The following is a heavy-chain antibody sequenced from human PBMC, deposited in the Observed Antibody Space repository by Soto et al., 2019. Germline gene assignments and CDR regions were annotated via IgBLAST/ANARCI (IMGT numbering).Heavy chain of an antibody. Sequence: ASVKVSCKVSGYTLTELSMHWVRQAPGKGLEWMGGFDPEDGETIYAQKFQGRVTMTEDTSTDTAYMELSSLRAEDTAVYYCARDFEQLWFGELSPFDYWGQGTLVTVSS. CDR2: FDPEDGET. V-gene: IGHV1-24*01. D-gene: IGHD3-10*01. CDR1: GYTLTELS. CDR3: ARDFEQLWFGELSPFDY. J-gene: IGHJ4*02.